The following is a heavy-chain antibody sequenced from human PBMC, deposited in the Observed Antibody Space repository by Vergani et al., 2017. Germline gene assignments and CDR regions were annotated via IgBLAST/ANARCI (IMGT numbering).Heavy chain of an antibody. D-gene: IGHD2-2*01. Sequence: QLQLQESGPGLVKPSETLSLTCTVSGGSISSSSYYWGWIRQPPGKGLEWIGSIYPGDSDTRYSPSFQGQVTISADKSISTAYLQWSSLKASDTAMYYCARTKYRPSYGMDVWGQGTTVTVSS. CDR1: GGSISSSSYY. V-gene: IGHV4-39*07. CDR3: ARTKYRPSYGMDV. J-gene: IGHJ6*02. CDR2: IYPGDSDT.